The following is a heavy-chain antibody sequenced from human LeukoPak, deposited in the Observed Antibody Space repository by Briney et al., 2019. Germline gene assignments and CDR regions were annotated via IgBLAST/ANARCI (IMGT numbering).Heavy chain of an antibody. Sequence: PGGSLRLSCAASGFTFSSYGMHWVRQAPGKGLEWVAVIPYDGSNKYYADSVKGRFTISRDNSKNTLYLQMNSLRAEDTAVYYCAKSSDIAAAGMEDYWGQGTLVTVSS. CDR3: AKSSDIAAAGMEDY. D-gene: IGHD6-13*01. CDR2: IPYDGSNK. V-gene: IGHV3-30*18. CDR1: GFTFSSYG. J-gene: IGHJ4*02.